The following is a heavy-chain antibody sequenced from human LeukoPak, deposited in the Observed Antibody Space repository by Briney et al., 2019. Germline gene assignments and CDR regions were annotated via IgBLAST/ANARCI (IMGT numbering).Heavy chain of an antibody. V-gene: IGHV3-48*03. D-gene: IGHD3-22*01. CDR3: ARGYYDSSGYYQHGR. CDR2: IYSSGTSI. CDR1: GFNLSSYE. Sequence: PAGSLRLSCAASGFNLSSYEMNWVRQAPGKGLEWISNIYSSGTSIYYADSVKGRFTISRDNAKNSLYLQMNSLRAEDTAVYYCARGYYDSSGYYQHGRWGQGTLVTVSS. J-gene: IGHJ4*02.